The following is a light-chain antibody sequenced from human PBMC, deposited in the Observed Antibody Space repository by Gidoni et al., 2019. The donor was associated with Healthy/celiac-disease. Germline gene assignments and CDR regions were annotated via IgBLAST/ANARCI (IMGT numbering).Light chain of an antibody. V-gene: IGLV2-11*01. Sequence: QSALTQPRSVSGSPGQSVTTSCTGTSSDVGGYNYVSWYQQHPGKAPKLMIYDVSKRPSGVPDRFSGSKSGNTASLTISGLQAEDEPDYYCCSYAGSYTLYVFGTGTKVTVL. CDR3: CSYAGSYTLYV. CDR2: DVS. CDR1: SSDVGGYNY. J-gene: IGLJ1*01.